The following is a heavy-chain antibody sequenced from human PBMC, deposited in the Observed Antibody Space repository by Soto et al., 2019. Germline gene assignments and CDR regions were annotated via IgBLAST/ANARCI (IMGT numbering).Heavy chain of an antibody. CDR3: ARVKDGNSHIDY. Sequence: SVKVSCKALGGTFNTYGITWMRQAPGQGLEWVGGIVPVFNITTYAQKLQGRLTITADRATNTAYMELDSLRADDTAMYYCARVKDGNSHIDYWGQGALVTVSS. V-gene: IGHV1-69*10. J-gene: IGHJ4*02. CDR1: GGTFNTYG. D-gene: IGHD4-17*01. CDR2: IVPVFNIT.